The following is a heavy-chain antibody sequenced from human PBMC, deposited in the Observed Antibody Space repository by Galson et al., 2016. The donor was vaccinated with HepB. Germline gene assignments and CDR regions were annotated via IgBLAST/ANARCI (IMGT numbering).Heavy chain of an antibody. Sequence: SVKVSCKASGYTFTYYYMHWVRQAPGQGLEWMGIINPNGGSTTYAQNFQGRLTMTRDTSTSTVYMELSSLRSDDTDVYYCARGDYEILTAYYGSAGYWGQGTLVTVSS. D-gene: IGHD3-9*01. CDR2: INPNGGST. V-gene: IGHV1-46*01. J-gene: IGHJ4*02. CDR3: ARGDYEILTAYYGSAGY. CDR1: GYTFTYYY.